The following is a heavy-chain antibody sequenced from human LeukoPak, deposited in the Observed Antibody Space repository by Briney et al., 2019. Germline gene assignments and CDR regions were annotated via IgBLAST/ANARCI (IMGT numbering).Heavy chain of an antibody. Sequence: SETLSLTCAVYGGSFSGYYWSWIRQPPGKGLEWIGEINHSGSTSYNPSLKSRVTISVDTSKNQFSLKMSSVTAADTAVYYCARARDGHINNWFDPWGQGTLVTVSS. J-gene: IGHJ5*02. D-gene: IGHD5-24*01. CDR2: INHSGST. V-gene: IGHV4-34*01. CDR3: ARARDGHINNWFDP. CDR1: GGSFSGYY.